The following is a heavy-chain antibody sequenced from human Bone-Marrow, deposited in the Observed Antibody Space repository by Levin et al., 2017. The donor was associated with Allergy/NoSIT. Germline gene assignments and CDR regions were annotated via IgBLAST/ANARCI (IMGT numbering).Heavy chain of an antibody. CDR2: ISIDGSVK. Sequence: GGSLRLSCLTSGFNFNAYSMSWVRQAPGKGLEWLADISIDGSVKQYVDAVKGRFTVSRDNAKNSLHLQMNSLRVDDTAVYYCASDPNWGNWFDPWGHGTLVTVSS. J-gene: IGHJ5*02. CDR1: GFNFNAYS. D-gene: IGHD7-27*01. CDR3: ASDPNWGNWFDP. V-gene: IGHV3-7*01.